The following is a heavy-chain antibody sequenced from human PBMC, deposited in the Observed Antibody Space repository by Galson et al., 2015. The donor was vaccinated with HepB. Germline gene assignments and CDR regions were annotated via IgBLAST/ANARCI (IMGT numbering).Heavy chain of an antibody. V-gene: IGHV3-23*01. CDR1: GFTFSSYA. CDR2: ISGSGGST. J-gene: IGHJ4*02. D-gene: IGHD6-19*01. Sequence: SLRLSCAASGFTFSSYAMSWVRQAPGKGLEWVSAISGSGGSTYYADSVKGRFTISRDNSKNTLYLQMNSLRAEDTAVYYCAKARRQWLAPYYFDYWGQGVLVTVSS. CDR3: AKARRQWLAPYYFDY.